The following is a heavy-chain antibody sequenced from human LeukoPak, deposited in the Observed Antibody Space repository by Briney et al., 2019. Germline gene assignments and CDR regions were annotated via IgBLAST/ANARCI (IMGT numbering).Heavy chain of an antibody. J-gene: IGHJ6*03. D-gene: IGHD6-13*01. Sequence: GGSPRLSCAASGFTFSSYSMNWVRQAPGKGLEWVSSINSSSSYIYYADSVKGRFTISRDNAKNSLYLQMNSLRAEDTAVYYCARDLSAAGWSSTGGPNYYMDVWGKGTTVTVSS. CDR2: INSSSSYI. V-gene: IGHV3-21*01. CDR3: ARDLSAAGWSSTGGPNYYMDV. CDR1: GFTFSSYS.